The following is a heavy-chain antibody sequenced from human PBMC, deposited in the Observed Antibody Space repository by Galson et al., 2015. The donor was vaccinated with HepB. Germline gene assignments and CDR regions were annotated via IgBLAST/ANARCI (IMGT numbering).Heavy chain of an antibody. CDR2: ISGSGGST. CDR1: GFTFSSYA. D-gene: IGHD1-26*01. J-gene: IGHJ4*02. Sequence: SLRLSCAASGFTFSSYAMSWVRQAPGKGLEWVSAISGSGGSTYYADSVKGRFTISRDNSKNTLYLQMNSLRAEDTAVYYCAKDSGSYYEGWNYFDYWGQGTLVTVSS. V-gene: IGHV3-23*01. CDR3: AKDSGSYYEGWNYFDY.